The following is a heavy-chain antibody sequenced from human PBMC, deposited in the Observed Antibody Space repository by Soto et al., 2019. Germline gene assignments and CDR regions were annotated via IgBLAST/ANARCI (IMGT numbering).Heavy chain of an antibody. J-gene: IGHJ4*02. Sequence: EVQLLESGGGLVQPGGSLRLSCAASGFTFSDYAVSWVRQAPGKGLQWVSIISAGGDSTYYADSVKGRFTISRDNSQDTLSLQMNTLRADDTALYYCAKAGCGGTYCYANSWGQGTLVIVSS. CDR2: ISAGGDST. CDR3: AKAGCGGTYCYANS. D-gene: IGHD2-21*01. V-gene: IGHV3-23*01. CDR1: GFTFSDYA.